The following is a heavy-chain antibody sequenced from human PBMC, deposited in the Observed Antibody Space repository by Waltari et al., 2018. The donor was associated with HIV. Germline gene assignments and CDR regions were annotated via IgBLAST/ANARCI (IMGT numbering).Heavy chain of an antibody. CDR1: VFTFTNAW. CDR2: VKSETDGGTT. CDR3: TTGDIVVVTDY. J-gene: IGHJ4*02. V-gene: IGHV3-15*01. Sequence: EVQLVESGGGLVKPGGSLRLSCAASVFTFTNAWMSWVRQAPGKGLEWVGRVKSETDGGTTDYAAPVKGRFTISRDDSKNTLYLQMNSLKTEDTAVYYCTTGDIVVVTDYWGQGTLVTVSS. D-gene: IGHD2-21*02.